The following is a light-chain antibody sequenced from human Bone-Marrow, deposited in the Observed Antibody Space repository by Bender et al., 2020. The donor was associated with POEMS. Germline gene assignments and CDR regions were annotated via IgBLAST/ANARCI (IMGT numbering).Light chain of an antibody. V-gene: IGLV3-21*01. J-gene: IGLJ2*01. Sequence: SYVLTQPPSVSVAPGQTARITCGGNNIGSKSVHWYQQKPGQSTVLVIYQDNKRPSGIPARFSGSNSGTTATLTISGTQAMDEADYYCQAWDNDTDVVFGGGTKLTVL. CDR2: QDN. CDR3: QAWDNDTDVV. CDR1: NIGSKS.